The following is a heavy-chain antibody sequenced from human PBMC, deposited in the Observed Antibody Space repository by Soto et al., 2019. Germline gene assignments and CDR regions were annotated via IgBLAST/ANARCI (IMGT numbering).Heavy chain of an antibody. CDR1: GGSISSGGYS. D-gene: IGHD6-19*01. CDR3: ARAGGLGAVAVDY. V-gene: IGHV4-30-2*01. CDR2: IYHSGST. Sequence: QLQLQQSGSGLVKPSQTLSLTCAVSGGSISSGGYSWSWIRQPPGKGLEWIGYIYHSGSTYYNPSLKSRVTISVDRSKNQFSLKLSSVTAADTAVYYCARAGGLGAVAVDYWGQGTLVTVSS. J-gene: IGHJ4*02.